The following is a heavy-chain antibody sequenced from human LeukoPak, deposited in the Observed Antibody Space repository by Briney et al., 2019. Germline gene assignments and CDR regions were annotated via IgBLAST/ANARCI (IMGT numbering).Heavy chain of an antibody. CDR2: INHSGST. CDR3: ASLFYYDSSGYYWDFDY. J-gene: IGHJ4*02. D-gene: IGHD3-22*01. Sequence: SETLSLTCTVSGGSVSSSSYYWSWIRQPPGKGLECIGEINHSGSTNYNPSLKSRVTISVDTSKNQFSLKLSSVTAADTAVYYCASLFYYDSSGYYWDFDYWGQGTLVTVSS. V-gene: IGHV4-39*07. CDR1: GGSVSSSSYY.